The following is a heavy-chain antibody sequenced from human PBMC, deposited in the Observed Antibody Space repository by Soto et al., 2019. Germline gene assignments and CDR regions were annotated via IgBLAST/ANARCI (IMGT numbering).Heavy chain of an antibody. CDR3: ASRQIAAAGIRGFWDYYYYYYGMAV. CDR1: GGSISSSSYY. D-gene: IGHD6-13*01. V-gene: IGHV4-39*01. Sequence: PSETLSLACTVSGGSISSSSYYWGWIRQPPGKGLEWIGSIYYSGSTYYNPSLKSRVTISVDTSKNQFSLKLSSVTAADTAVFYCASRQIAAAGIRGFWDYYYYYYGMAVWGQGTTVTVSS. CDR2: IYYSGST. J-gene: IGHJ6*02.